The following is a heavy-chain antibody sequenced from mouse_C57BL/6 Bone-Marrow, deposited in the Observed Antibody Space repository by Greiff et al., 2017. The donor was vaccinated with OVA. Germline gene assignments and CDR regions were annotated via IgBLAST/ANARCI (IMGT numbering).Heavy chain of an antibody. Sequence: EVKLVESGGGLVQSGRSLRLSCATSGFTFSDFYMEWVRQAPGKGLEWIAASRNKANDYTTEYSASVKGRFIVSRDTSQSILYLQMNALRAEDTAIYYCARDLCTGAMDYWGQGTSVTVSS. CDR3: ARDLCTGAMDY. CDR2: SRNKANDYTT. D-gene: IGHD1-1*01. CDR1: GFTFSDFY. V-gene: IGHV7-1*01. J-gene: IGHJ4*01.